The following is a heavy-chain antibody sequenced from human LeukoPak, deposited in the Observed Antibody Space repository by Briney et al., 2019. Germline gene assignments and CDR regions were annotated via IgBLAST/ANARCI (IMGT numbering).Heavy chain of an antibody. CDR2: IYYSGST. CDR3: ARDSDEMATPLGH. CDR1: GGSISSYY. J-gene: IGHJ4*02. D-gene: IGHD5-24*01. V-gene: IGHV4-59*01. Sequence: SETLSLTCTVSGGSISSYYWSWIRQPPGKGLEWIGYIYYSGSTNYNPSLKSRVTISVDTSKNQFSLKLSSVTAADTAVYYCARDSDEMATPLGHWGQGTLVTVSS.